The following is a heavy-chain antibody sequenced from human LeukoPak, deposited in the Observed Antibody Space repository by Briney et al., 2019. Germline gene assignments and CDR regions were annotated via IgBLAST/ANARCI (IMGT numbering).Heavy chain of an antibody. Sequence: ASVKVSCKASGYTFTGYYMHWVRQAPGQGLEWMGRINPNSGGTNYAQKFQGRVTMTRDTSISTAYMELSRLRSDDTAVYYCARAYCSGGSCYWADCFDPCGQRTLVTVSS. D-gene: IGHD2-15*01. J-gene: IGHJ5*02. CDR2: INPNSGGT. CDR1: GYTFTGYY. V-gene: IGHV1-2*06. CDR3: ARAYCSGGSCYWADCFDP.